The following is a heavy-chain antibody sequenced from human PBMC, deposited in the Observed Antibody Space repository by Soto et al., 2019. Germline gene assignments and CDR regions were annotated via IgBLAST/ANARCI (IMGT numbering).Heavy chain of an antibody. CDR2: ISSSSSTI. J-gene: IGHJ4*02. D-gene: IGHD2-15*01. CDR1: GFTFSSYS. Sequence: GGSLRLSCAASGFTFSSYSMNWVRQAPGKGLEWVSYISSSSSTIYYADSVKGRFTISRDNAKNSLYLQMNSLRAEDTAVYYCARDLNSGLLDYWGKGTLVTGSS. V-gene: IGHV3-48*01. CDR3: ARDLNSGLLDY.